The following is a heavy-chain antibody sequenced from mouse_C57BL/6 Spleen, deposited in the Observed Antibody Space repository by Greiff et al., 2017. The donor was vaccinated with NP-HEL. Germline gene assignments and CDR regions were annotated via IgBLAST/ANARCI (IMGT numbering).Heavy chain of an antibody. D-gene: IGHD1-1*01. Sequence: VQLQQSGAELMKPGASVKLSCKATGYTFTGYWIEWVKQSPGHGLEWIGEILPGSGSTNYNEKFKGKATFTADKSSNTTYMQLSSMTTEDSSIYYCARLGRHAYYGRGFAYWGQGTLVTVSA. J-gene: IGHJ3*01. CDR3: ARLGRHAYYGRGFAY. CDR2: ILPGSGST. V-gene: IGHV1-9*01. CDR1: GYTFTGYW.